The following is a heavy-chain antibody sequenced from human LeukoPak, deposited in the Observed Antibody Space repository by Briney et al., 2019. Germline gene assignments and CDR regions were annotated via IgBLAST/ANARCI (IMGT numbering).Heavy chain of an antibody. CDR3: ARAGGRIAARLEVDY. V-gene: IGHV3-30*01. Sequence: PGGSLRLSCAASGFTFSSYAMDWVRQAPGKGLEWVAVISYDGSNKYYADSVKGRFTISRDNSKNTLYLQMNSLRAEDTAVYYCARAGGRIAARLEVDYWGQGTLVTVSS. D-gene: IGHD6-6*01. J-gene: IGHJ4*02. CDR1: GFTFSSYA. CDR2: ISYDGSNK.